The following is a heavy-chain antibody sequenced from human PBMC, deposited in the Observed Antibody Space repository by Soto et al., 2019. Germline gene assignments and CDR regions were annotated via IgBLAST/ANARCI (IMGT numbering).Heavy chain of an antibody. V-gene: IGHV4-31*03. D-gene: IGHD2-2*01. J-gene: IGHJ6*02. Sequence: SSETLSLTCTVSGGSIISGGYCCIGIRQQPWNGLEWIGYIYYSGSTYYNPSLKSRVTISVDTSKNQFSLKLSSVTAADTAVYYCARVAVGNGFYYYYYYGMDVWGQGTTVTVSS. CDR3: ARVAVGNGFYYYYYYGMDV. CDR2: IYYSGST. CDR1: GGSIISGGYC.